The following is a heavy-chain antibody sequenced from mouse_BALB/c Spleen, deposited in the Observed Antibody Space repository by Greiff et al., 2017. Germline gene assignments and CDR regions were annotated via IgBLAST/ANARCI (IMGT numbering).Heavy chain of an antibody. CDR3: ARDGKWYLDD. Sequence: EVQRVESGGGLVKPGGSLKLSCAASGFTFSDYYMYWVRQTPEKRLEWVATISDGGSYTYYPDSVKGRFTISRDNAKNNLYLQMSSLKSEDTAMYYCARDGKWYLDDWGQGTALTVSS. D-gene: IGHD2-1*01. J-gene: IGHJ2*01. CDR1: GFTFSDYY. V-gene: IGHV5-4*02. CDR2: ISDGGSYT.